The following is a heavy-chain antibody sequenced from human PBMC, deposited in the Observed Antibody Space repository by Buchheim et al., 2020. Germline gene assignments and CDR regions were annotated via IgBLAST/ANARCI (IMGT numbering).Heavy chain of an antibody. V-gene: IGHV1-69*01. CDR3: AGSPRYCSSTSCHTPTYYFDY. D-gene: IGHD2-2*02. CDR2: IIPIFGTA. CDR1: GGTFSSYA. J-gene: IGHJ4*02. Sequence: QVQLVQSGAEVKKPGSSVKVSCKASGGTFSSYAISWVRQAPGQGLEWMGGIIPIFGTANYAQKFQGRVTITADESTSTAYMELSSLRSEDTAVYYCAGSPRYCSSTSCHTPTYYFDYWGQGTL.